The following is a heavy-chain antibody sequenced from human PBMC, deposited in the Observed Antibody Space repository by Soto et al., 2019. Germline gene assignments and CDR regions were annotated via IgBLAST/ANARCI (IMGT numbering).Heavy chain of an antibody. Sequence: ASVKVSWKASGGTFSSYAISCVRQAPGQGLEWMGGIIPIFGTANYAQKFQGRVTITADKSTSTAYMELSSLRSEDTAVYYCARVTARAFDIWGQGTMVTVSS. CDR1: GGTFSSYA. CDR3: ARVTARAFDI. D-gene: IGHD2-21*02. V-gene: IGHV1-69*06. J-gene: IGHJ3*02. CDR2: IIPIFGTA.